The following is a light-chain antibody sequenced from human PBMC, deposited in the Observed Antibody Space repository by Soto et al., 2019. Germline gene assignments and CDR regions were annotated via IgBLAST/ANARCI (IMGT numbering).Light chain of an antibody. CDR3: QQRSKWPST. Sequence: EIVLTQSPATLSLSPGERATLSCRASQSVSSYLAWYQQKPGQAPRLLIYDASNRATGIPARFSGSGSGTDFTLTINSLEPEDFSVYYCQQRSKWPSTFGGGTKVEIK. CDR2: DAS. V-gene: IGKV3-11*01. J-gene: IGKJ4*01. CDR1: QSVSSY.